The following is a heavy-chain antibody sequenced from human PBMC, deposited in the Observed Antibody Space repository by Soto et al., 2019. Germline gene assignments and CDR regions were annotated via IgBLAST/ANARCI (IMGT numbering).Heavy chain of an antibody. CDR3: ARGKYSYGYEGSSYYYYGMDV. Sequence: EASVKVSCKASGGTFSSYAISWVRQAPGQGLEWMGGIIPIFGTANYAQKFQGRVTITADESTSTAYMELSSLRSEDTAVYYCARGKYSYGYEGSSYYYYGMDVWGQGTTVTVSS. V-gene: IGHV1-69*13. J-gene: IGHJ6*02. CDR1: GGTFSSYA. CDR2: IIPIFGTA. D-gene: IGHD5-18*01.